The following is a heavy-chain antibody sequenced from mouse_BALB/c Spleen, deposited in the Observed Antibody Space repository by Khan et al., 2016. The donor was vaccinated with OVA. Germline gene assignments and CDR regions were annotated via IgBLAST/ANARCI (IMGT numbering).Heavy chain of an antibody. Sequence: VELVESGPGLVAPSQSLSITCTISGFSLTNYRVHWVRQPPGKGLEWLVVIWSDGSTTYNSALKSRLTISKDNSKSQVFLKMNSLQTDDTAVYFCARQPYYHYNIMGYWGQGTSVTVSS. CDR3: ARQPYYHYNIMGY. CDR1: GFSLTNYR. V-gene: IGHV2-6-1*01. D-gene: IGHD2-10*01. CDR2: IWSDGST. J-gene: IGHJ4*01.